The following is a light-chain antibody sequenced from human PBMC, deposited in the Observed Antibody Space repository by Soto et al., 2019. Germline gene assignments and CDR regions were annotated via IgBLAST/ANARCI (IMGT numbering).Light chain of an antibody. V-gene: IGKV3-20*01. CDR3: QQYGSSPRT. J-gene: IGKJ2*02. Sequence: EIVLTQSPGTLSLSPGERATLSCRASESVSSNYLAWFQQKPGQTPRLLIFGASSRATGFPDRFSGSGSGTDFTLTISRLEPDDFAVYYCQQYGSSPRTFGQGTKLEIK. CDR1: ESVSSNY. CDR2: GAS.